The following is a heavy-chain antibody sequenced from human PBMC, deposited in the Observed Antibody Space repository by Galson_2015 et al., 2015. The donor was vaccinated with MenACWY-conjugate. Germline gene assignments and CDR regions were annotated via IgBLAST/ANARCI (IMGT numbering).Heavy chain of an antibody. D-gene: IGHD3-3*01. CDR1: GGSISSSNW. V-gene: IGHV4-4*02. Sequence: ETLSLTCAVSGGSISSSNWWSWVRQPPGKGLEWIGEIYHSGSTNYDPSLKSRVSISVDKSKNQFSLKLSSVTAADTAVYYCARRGPGSDFWSGYYSFDYWGQGTLVTVSS. CDR2: IYHSGST. J-gene: IGHJ4*02. CDR3: ARRGPGSDFWSGYYSFDY.